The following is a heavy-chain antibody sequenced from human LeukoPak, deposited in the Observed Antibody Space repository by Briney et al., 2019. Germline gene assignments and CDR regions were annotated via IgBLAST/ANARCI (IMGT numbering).Heavy chain of an antibody. Sequence: GESLKISCKGSGYSFTSYWIGWVRQMPGKGLGWMGIIYPGDSDTRYSPSFQGQVTISADKSISTAYLQWSSLKASDTAMYYCARRYYDILTGPGAFDIWGQGTMVTVSS. CDR3: ARRYYDILTGPGAFDI. CDR1: GYSFTSYW. D-gene: IGHD3-9*01. V-gene: IGHV5-51*01. CDR2: IYPGDSDT. J-gene: IGHJ3*02.